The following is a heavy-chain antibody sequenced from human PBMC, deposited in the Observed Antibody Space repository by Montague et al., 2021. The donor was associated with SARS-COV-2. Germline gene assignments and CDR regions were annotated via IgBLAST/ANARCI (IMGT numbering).Heavy chain of an antibody. CDR2: IHHGGST. D-gene: IGHD3-10*01. Sequence: SETLSLTCAVHGGSFSTYSWNWIRQPPGKGLEWIGEIHHGGSTNYNPSLKSRVTISADTSKNQFSLRLTSVAAAATAVYYCAGLGDGVVPSPILGVGPYYAKYYRDVWGKGTTVTVSS. V-gene: IGHV4-34*01. J-gene: IGHJ6*03. CDR1: GGSFSTYS. CDR3: AGLGDGVVPSPILGVGPYYAKYYRDV.